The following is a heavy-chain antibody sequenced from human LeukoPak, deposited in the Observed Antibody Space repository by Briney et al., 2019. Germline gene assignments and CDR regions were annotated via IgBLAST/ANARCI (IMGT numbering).Heavy chain of an antibody. Sequence: SETLSLTCAVSGGSISSGDYSWSWIRQPPGKGLEWIGYIYHSGRTYYNPSLKSRVTISIDRSKNQFSLKLSSVTAADTAVYYCARDLLWFGEAYFDYWGQGTLVTVSS. J-gene: IGHJ4*02. CDR2: IYHSGRT. CDR3: ARDLLWFGEAYFDY. V-gene: IGHV4-30-2*01. D-gene: IGHD3-10*01. CDR1: GGSISSGDYS.